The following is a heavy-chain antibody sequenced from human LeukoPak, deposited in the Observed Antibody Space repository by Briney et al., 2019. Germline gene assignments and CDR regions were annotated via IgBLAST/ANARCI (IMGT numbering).Heavy chain of an antibody. V-gene: IGHV1-69*05. Sequence: SVKVSCKASGGTFSSYAISWVRHAPGQGLEWMGGIIPIFGTANYAQKFQGRVTITTDESTSTAYMELSSLRSEDTAVYYCARGVFATSTLAAHFDPWGQGTLVTVSS. CDR2: IIPIFGTA. J-gene: IGHJ5*02. CDR3: ARGVFATSTLAAHFDP. D-gene: IGHD6-6*01. CDR1: GGTFSSYA.